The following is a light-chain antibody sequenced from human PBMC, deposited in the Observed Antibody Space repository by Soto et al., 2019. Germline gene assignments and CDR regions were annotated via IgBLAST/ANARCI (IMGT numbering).Light chain of an antibody. CDR3: HQYGSSSWT. CDR1: QSVSSSY. V-gene: IGKV3-20*01. J-gene: IGKJ1*01. Sequence: EIMLTQSPGTLSLTPGEGATLSCRASQSVSSSYLAWYQQKPGQAPRLLIYGASSRATGIPDRFSGSGSGTDFTLTISRLEPEDFAVYYCHQYGSSSWTFGQGTKVDIK. CDR2: GAS.